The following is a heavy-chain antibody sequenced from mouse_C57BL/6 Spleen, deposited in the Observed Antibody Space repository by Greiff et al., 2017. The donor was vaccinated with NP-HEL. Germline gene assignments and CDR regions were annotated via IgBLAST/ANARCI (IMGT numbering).Heavy chain of an antibody. CDR1: GYTFTSYW. J-gene: IGHJ4*01. CDR2: IHPSDSDT. V-gene: IGHV1-74*01. Sequence: QVQLQQPGAELVKPGASVKVSCKASGYTFTSYWMHWVKQRPGQGLEWIGRIHPSDSDTNYNQKFKGKATLTVDKSSSTAYMQLSSLTSEDSAVYYCAMKSPQYYGSSYDAMDYWGQGTSVTVSS. CDR3: AMKSPQYYGSSYDAMDY. D-gene: IGHD1-1*01.